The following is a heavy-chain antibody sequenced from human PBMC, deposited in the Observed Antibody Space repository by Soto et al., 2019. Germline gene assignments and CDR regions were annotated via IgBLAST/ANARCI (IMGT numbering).Heavy chain of an antibody. D-gene: IGHD2-8*01. CDR1: SGSTGRVS. J-gene: IGHJ4*02. V-gene: IGHV4-59*08. CDR3: ARGTTGYCTNGVCYTYNPYFDS. CDR2: VYSSGTT. Sequence: PSETRSLARFISSGSTGRVSRMWISAPPGKGLEWIGYVYSSGTTNYNPSLKSRVTISVDTSKNQFSLKLSSVTAADTAVYYCARGTTGYCTNGVCYTYNPYFDSWGQGTLVTVSS.